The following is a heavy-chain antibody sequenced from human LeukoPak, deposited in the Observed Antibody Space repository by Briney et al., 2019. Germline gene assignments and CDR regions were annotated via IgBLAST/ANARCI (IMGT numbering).Heavy chain of an antibody. J-gene: IGHJ6*03. CDR3: TRHSGNDYGDYTYYYYYMDV. CDR1: GFNFSGSA. CDR2: IRSKANSYAT. V-gene: IGHV3-73*01. D-gene: IGHD4-17*01. Sequence: PGGSLRLSCAASGFNFSGSAMHWVRQASGKGLEWVGRIRSKANSYATAYAASVKGRLTISRDDSKNTAYLQMNSLKTEDTAVYYCTRHSGNDYGDYTYYYYYMDVWGKGTTVTVSS.